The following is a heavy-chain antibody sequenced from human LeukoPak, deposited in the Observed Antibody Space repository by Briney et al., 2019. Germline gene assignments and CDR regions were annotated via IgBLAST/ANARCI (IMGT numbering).Heavy chain of an antibody. D-gene: IGHD5-18*01. Sequence: ASVKVSCKASGYSFSDFHIHWVRQAPGQGLEWMGWINPKSGATTDAERFRGRVTMTRDTSLNTVYLELASLYSDDTAVFYCARDYSDGHNRRDAFDLWGQGTTLIVSS. CDR3: ARDYSDGHNRRDAFDL. J-gene: IGHJ3*01. CDR2: INPKSGAT. CDR1: GYSFSDFH. V-gene: IGHV1-2*02.